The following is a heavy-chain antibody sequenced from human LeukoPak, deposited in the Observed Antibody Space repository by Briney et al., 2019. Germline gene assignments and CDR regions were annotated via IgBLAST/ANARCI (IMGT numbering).Heavy chain of an antibody. CDR2: IIPILGIA. V-gene: IGHV1-69*04. CDR3: AKSFDWFGESYFDY. Sequence: ASVKVSCKASGGTFSSYAISWVRQAPGQGLEWMGRIIPILGIANYAQKYQGRVTITADKSTSTAYMELSSLRAEDTAVYYCAKSFDWFGESYFDYWGQGTLITVSS. J-gene: IGHJ4*02. D-gene: IGHD3-10*01. CDR1: GGTFSSYA.